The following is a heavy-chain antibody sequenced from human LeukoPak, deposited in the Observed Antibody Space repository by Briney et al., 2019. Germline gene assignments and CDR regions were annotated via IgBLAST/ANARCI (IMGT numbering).Heavy chain of an antibody. D-gene: IGHD3-22*01. J-gene: IGHJ5*02. CDR2: IRYDGINK. CDR3: ARGPRIYYYDSSGYWTSRRWFDP. CDR1: GFTFSTHG. Sequence: GGSLRLSCAASGFTFSTHGMHWVRQAPGKGLEWVAFIRYDGINKYYADSVKGRFTISRDSFKNTLYLQMNSLRPEDTAVYYCARGPRIYYYDSSGYWTSRRWFDPWGQGTLVTVSS. V-gene: IGHV3-30*02.